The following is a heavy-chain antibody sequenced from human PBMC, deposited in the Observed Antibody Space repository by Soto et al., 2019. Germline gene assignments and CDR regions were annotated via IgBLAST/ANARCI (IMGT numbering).Heavy chain of an antibody. V-gene: IGHV3-74*01. CDR3: VRDSHGDY. CDR2: IDHDGPT. J-gene: IGHJ4*02. Sequence: EVQLVESGGGLVQPGGSMRLSCAGSGFIFSNYWMHWVRQAPGKGLEWVSRIDHDGPTDYADSVRGRFTVSRDNAENTLYLQMNSLRPEDTAVYYCVRDSHGDYWGQRTLVTVSS. CDR1: GFIFSNYW.